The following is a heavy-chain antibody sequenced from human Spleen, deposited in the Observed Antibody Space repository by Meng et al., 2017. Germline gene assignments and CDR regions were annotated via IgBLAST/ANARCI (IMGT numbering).Heavy chain of an antibody. Sequence: GESLKISCAASGFTFSSYGMHWVRQAPGKGLEWVAVIWYDGSNKYYADSVKGRFTISRDNSKNTLYLQMNSLRAEDTAVYYCANDGALGGRQQLAYANYYYYGMDVWGQGTTVTVSS. D-gene: IGHD6-13*01. CDR1: GFTFSSYG. V-gene: IGHV3-33*06. CDR3: ANDGALGGRQQLAYANYYYYGMDV. J-gene: IGHJ6*02. CDR2: IWYDGSNK.